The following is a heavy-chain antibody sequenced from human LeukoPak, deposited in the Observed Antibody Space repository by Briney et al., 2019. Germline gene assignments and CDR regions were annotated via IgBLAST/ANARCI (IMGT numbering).Heavy chain of an antibody. Sequence: GGSLRLSCAASGFTFSSYAMSWVRQAPGKGLEWVSAISGSGGSTYYADSVKGRFTISRDNSKNTLYLQMNSLRAEDTAVYYCARGSSGWYDGFDYWGQGTLVTVSS. J-gene: IGHJ4*02. CDR1: GFTFSSYA. D-gene: IGHD6-19*01. CDR2: ISGSGGST. CDR3: ARGSSGWYDGFDY. V-gene: IGHV3-23*01.